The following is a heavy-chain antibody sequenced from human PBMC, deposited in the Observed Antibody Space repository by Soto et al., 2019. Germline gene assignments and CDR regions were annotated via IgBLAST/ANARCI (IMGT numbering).Heavy chain of an antibody. Sequence: EVQLVESGGVVVQPGGSLRLSCAASGFTFDDDTMHWVRQAPGKGPEWVSLISWDGGSTYYADSVKGRFTISRDNSKNSLYLQMNSLRTEDTALYYCAKGWGGYYDYWGQGTLVTASS. V-gene: IGHV3-43*01. D-gene: IGHD2-15*01. CDR2: ISWDGGST. CDR1: GFTFDDDT. J-gene: IGHJ4*02. CDR3: AKGWGGYYDY.